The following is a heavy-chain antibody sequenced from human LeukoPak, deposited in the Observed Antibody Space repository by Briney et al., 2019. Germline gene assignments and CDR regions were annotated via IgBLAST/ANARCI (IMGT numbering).Heavy chain of an antibody. V-gene: IGHV3-73*01. CDR3: ANVGVVAGLNSPDYYYYYYMDV. CDR2: IRSKGNSYAT. D-gene: IGHD6-19*01. J-gene: IGHJ6*03. CDR1: GFTFSGSA. Sequence: GGSLRLSCAASGFTFSGSAMHWVRQASGKGLEWVGRIRSKGNSYATADAASGRVSFTIARDESKNTAYLQMNSLKPEDTAVYYCANVGVVAGLNSPDYYYYYYMDVWGKGTTVTISS.